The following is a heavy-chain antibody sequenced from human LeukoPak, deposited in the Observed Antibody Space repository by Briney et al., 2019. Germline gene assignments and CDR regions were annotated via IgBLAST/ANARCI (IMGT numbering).Heavy chain of an antibody. CDR3: ARHYGP. D-gene: IGHD3-10*01. V-gene: IGHV4-39*01. CDR1: GGSIRSSYYY. J-gene: IGHJ5*02. Sequence: KTSETLSLTCTVSGGSIRSSYYYWGWIRRPPGKGLEWIGSIYDSGSTYYNPSLKSRVTISVDTSKNQFSLKLNSVTAADTAVYYYARHYGPWGQGTLVTVSS. CDR2: IYDSGST.